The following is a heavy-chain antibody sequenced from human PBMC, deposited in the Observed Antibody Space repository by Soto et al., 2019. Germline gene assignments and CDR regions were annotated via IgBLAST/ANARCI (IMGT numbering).Heavy chain of an antibody. Sequence: VQLQQSGPGLVRPSQTLSLTCAISGDSVSSNTAAWNWIRQSPSRGLEWLGRTYYRSKWYNDYAVSVKSRITINPDTSRNQFSLQLNSVTPEDTAVYYCARAGLGGQWLGNYFDYWGQGTLVTVSS. CDR3: ARAGLGGQWLGNYFDY. D-gene: IGHD6-19*01. V-gene: IGHV6-1*01. CDR1: GDSVSSNTAA. CDR2: TYYRSKWYN. J-gene: IGHJ4*02.